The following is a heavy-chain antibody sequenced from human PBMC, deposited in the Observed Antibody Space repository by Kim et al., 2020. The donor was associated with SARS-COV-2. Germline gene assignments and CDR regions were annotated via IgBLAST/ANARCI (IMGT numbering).Heavy chain of an antibody. D-gene: IGHD3-16*01. CDR3: AREGEGGFDF. Sequence: SRKDYVDSGGGRFTISRDNAKNSVYLQMNSLRAEDTAVYYCAREGEGGFDFWGQGTLVTVSS. V-gene: IGHV3-7*01. CDR2: SRK. J-gene: IGHJ4*02.